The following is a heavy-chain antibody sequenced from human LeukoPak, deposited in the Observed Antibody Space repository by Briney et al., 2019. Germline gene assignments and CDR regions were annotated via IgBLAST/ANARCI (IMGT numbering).Heavy chain of an antibody. CDR2: IYYSGST. CDR3: ASSPLYYYDSSGYLDY. V-gene: IGHV4-59*01. D-gene: IGHD3-22*01. Sequence: SETLSLTCTVSGGSISSYYWSWIRQPPGKGLEWIGYIYYSGSTNYNPSLKSRVTISVDTSKNQFSLKLSSVTAADTAVYYCASSPLYYYDSSGYLDYWGQGTLVTVAS. J-gene: IGHJ4*02. CDR1: GGSISSYY.